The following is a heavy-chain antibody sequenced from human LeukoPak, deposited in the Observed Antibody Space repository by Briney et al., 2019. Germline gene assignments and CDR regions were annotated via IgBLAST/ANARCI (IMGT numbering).Heavy chain of an antibody. CDR2: IYYSGST. J-gene: IGHJ4*02. CDR3: ARGQHGVAAAPFDY. V-gene: IGHV4-59*01. D-gene: IGHD6-13*01. CDR1: GGSISSYY. Sequence: SETLSLTCTVSGGSISSYYWSWIRQPPGKGLEWIGYIYYSGSTNYNPPLKSRVTISVDTSKNQFSLKLSSVTAADTAVYYCARGQHGVAAAPFDYWGQGTLVTVSS.